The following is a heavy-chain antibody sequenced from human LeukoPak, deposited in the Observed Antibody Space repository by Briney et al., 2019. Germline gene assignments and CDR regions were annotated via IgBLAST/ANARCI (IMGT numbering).Heavy chain of an antibody. CDR3: AVTRYLRDGSFYEDASDI. CDR1: GGFISSSIYY. J-gene: IGHJ3*02. V-gene: IGHV4-39*01. CDR2: IYYSGSP. Sequence: EPVSLTCALSGGFISSSIYYWRWIRQPPGKALEWIGSIYYSGSPYYPPSLKSRVTISVDTSKNQFSLKLSSVTPAYAPVSSCAVTRYLRDGSFYEDASDIWGERALVTVSS. D-gene: IGHD2-15*01.